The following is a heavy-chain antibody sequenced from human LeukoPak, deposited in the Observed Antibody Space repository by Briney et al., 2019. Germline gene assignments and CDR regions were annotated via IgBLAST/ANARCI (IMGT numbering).Heavy chain of an antibody. CDR2: ISSSSSTI. CDR3: ATAPRWLQLPHDY. CDR1: GFTFSSYS. J-gene: IGHJ4*02. Sequence: GGSLRLSCAASGFTFSSYSMNWVRQAPGKGLEWVSYISSSSSTIYYADSVKGRFTISRDNAKNSLYLQMNSLRAEDTAVYYCATAPRWLQLPHDYWGQGTLVTVSS. D-gene: IGHD5-24*01. V-gene: IGHV3-48*04.